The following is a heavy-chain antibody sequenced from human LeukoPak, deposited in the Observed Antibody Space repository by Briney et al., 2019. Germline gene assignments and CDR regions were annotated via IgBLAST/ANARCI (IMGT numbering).Heavy chain of an antibody. CDR1: GGSISSCY. V-gene: IGHV4-4*07. D-gene: IGHD6-19*01. CDR2: IYTSGST. J-gene: IGHJ3*02. CDR3: ARDSALDSGWVDAFDI. Sequence: PSETLSLTCTVSGGSISSCYWSWIRQPAGGGLEWIRRIYTSGSTNYNPSLKSRVPMSVDTSKNHFSLKLSSLTAADTAVYYCARDSALDSGWVDAFDIWGQGTMVTVSS.